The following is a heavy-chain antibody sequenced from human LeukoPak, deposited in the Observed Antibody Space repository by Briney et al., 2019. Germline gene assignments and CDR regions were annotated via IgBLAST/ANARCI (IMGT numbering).Heavy chain of an antibody. J-gene: IGHJ2*01. D-gene: IGHD3-3*01. V-gene: IGHV4-30-4*08. CDR1: GGSISSGGYS. CDR3: ARPYYDFWSGYWYFDL. Sequence: SETLSLTCTVSGGSISSGGYSWSWIRQPPGKGLEWIGYIYYSGSTYYNPSLKSRVTISVDTSKNQFSLKLSSVTAADTAVYYCARPYYDFWSGYWYFDLWGRGTLVTVSS. CDR2: IYYSGST.